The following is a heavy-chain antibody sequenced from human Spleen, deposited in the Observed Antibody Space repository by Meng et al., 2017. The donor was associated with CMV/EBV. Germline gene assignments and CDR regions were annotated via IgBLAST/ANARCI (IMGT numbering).Heavy chain of an antibody. D-gene: IGHD1-1*01. CDR1: GFTVSSNY. CDR3: ARARTGIPYFDY. CDR2: IYSGGST. J-gene: IGHJ4*02. V-gene: IGHV3-53*01. Sequence: GESLKISCAAPGFTVSSNYMSWVRQAPGKGLEWVSVIYSGGSTYYADSVKGRFTISRDNSKNTLYLQMNSLRAEDTAVYYCARARTGIPYFDYWGQGTLVTVSS.